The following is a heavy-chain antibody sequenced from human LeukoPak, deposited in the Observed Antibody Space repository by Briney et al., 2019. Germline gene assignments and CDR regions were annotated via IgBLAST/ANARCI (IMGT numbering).Heavy chain of an antibody. CDR2: FDPEDGET. CDR1: GYTLTELS. Sequence: GASVKVSCKVSGYTLTELSMHWVRQAPGKGLEWMGGFDPEDGETIYAQKLQGRVTMTTDTSTSTAYMELRSLRSDDTAVYYCARGPTSIAAAGTWWFDPWGQGTLVTVSS. D-gene: IGHD6-13*01. V-gene: IGHV1-24*01. CDR3: ARGPTSIAAAGTWWFDP. J-gene: IGHJ5*02.